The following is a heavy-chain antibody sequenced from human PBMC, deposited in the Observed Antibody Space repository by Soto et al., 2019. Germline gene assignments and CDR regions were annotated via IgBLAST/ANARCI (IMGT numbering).Heavy chain of an antibody. D-gene: IGHD3-10*01. CDR1: GGTFSSYT. V-gene: IGHV1-69*02. CDR3: ASTATMVRGVIIWFDY. CDR2: IIPILGIA. Sequence: QVQLVQSGAEVKKPGSSVKVSCKASGGTFSSYTISWVRQAPGQGLEWMGRIIPILGIANYAQKFQGRVTITPDKSTSTAYMELSSLRSEDTAVYYCASTATMVRGVIIWFDYWGQGTLVTVSS. J-gene: IGHJ4*02.